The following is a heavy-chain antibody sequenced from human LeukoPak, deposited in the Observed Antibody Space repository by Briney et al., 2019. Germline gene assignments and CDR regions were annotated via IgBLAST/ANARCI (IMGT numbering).Heavy chain of an antibody. CDR2: TFYRSKWYN. CDR1: GDSVSSNSGA. J-gene: IGHJ4*02. CDR3: AKGRYSYGFGPPGG. V-gene: IGHV6-1*01. D-gene: IGHD5-18*01. Sequence: SQTLSLTCAISGDSVSSNSGAWSWIRQSPSRGLEWLGRTFYRSKWYNEYAESVKSRITINSDTSKNQFSLQLSSVTPEDTAVYYCAKGRYSYGFGPPGGWGQGTLVTVSS.